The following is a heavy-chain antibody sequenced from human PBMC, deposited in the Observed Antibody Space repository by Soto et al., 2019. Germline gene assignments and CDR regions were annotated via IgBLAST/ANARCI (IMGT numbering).Heavy chain of an antibody. CDR2: IKQDGSEK. CDR1: GFTFSSYW. J-gene: IGHJ1*01. Sequence: EVQLVESGGGLVQPGGSLRLSCAASGFTFSSYWMSWVRQAPGKGLEWVANIKQDGSEKYYADSVKGRFTISRDNAKNSLYLQMNGLSAEDTAVYYCASFGSGRYSKNFQHWGQGTLVTVSS. D-gene: IGHD6-19*01. CDR3: ASFGSGRYSKNFQH. V-gene: IGHV3-7*01.